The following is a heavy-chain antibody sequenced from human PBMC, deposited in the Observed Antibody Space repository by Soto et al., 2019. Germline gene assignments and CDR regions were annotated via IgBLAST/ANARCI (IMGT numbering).Heavy chain of an antibody. CDR3: ARADYDSSAYGLPSPDY. V-gene: IGHV1-69*13. CDR1: GYTFTNFG. CDR2: IIPIFGTA. Sequence: GASVKVSCKASGYTFTNFGISWVRQAPGQGLEWMGGIIPIFGTANYAQKFQGRVTITADESTSTAYMELSSLRSEDTAVYYCARADYDSSAYGLPSPDYWGQGTLVTVSS. D-gene: IGHD3-22*01. J-gene: IGHJ4*02.